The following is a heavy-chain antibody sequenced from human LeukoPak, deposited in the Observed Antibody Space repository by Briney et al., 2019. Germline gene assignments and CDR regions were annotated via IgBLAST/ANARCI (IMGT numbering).Heavy chain of an antibody. CDR1: GGSISSSGYN. D-gene: IGHD6-19*01. CDR2: IYYSGST. CDR3: ARAGSSGSYPNWSAP. J-gene: IGHJ5*02. V-gene: IGHV4-39*07. Sequence: SETLSLTCTVSGGSISSSGYNWGWVRQRPGKGREWIGSIYYSGSTYSNPSLKSRVPISVDRSKTQFSLKLSSVTAPATVVYYCARAGSSGSYPNWSAPCGQGSLVTAPS.